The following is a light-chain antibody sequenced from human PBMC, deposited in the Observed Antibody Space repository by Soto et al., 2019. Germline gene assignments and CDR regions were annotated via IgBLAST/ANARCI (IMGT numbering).Light chain of an antibody. CDR1: PSVTNY. V-gene: IGKV3-11*01. CDR3: QQRNIWPPVT. Sequence: EIVLTQSPATLSLSPGERATLSCRASPSVTNYLAWYQQKPGQPPRLLIYGAFNRAAGIPARFSGSGSGTDFTLTIISREPEDSAVYYCQQRNIWPPVTFGQGTRLEIK. CDR2: GAF. J-gene: IGKJ5*01.